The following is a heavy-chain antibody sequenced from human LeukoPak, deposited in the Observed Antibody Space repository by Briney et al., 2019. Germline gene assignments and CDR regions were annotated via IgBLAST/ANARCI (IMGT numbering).Heavy chain of an antibody. CDR1: GYTFTSYY. CDR3: ARDLVVAAPPDAFDI. D-gene: IGHD2-15*01. Sequence: ASVKVSCKASGYTFTSYYMHWVRQAPGQGLEWMGIINPSGGSTSYAQKFQGRVTMTRDTSTSTVYMELSSLRSEDTAVYYCARDLVVAAPPDAFDIWGQGTMVTVSS. CDR2: INPSGGST. V-gene: IGHV1-46*01. J-gene: IGHJ3*02.